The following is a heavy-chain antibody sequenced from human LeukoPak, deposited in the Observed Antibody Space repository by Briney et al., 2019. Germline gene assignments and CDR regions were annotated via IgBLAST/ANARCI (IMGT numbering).Heavy chain of an antibody. V-gene: IGHV4-34*01. J-gene: IGHJ4*02. CDR2: INHSGIT. CDR1: GGSFSGYY. Sequence: PSETLSLTCAVYGGSFSGYYSSWLRHPPGKGLEWIGEINHSGITNYNPSLKSRVTISIDTSKNQFSLKLSSVTAADTAVYYCARGDSPSYYYDSSGYQGDYWGQGTLVTVSS. D-gene: IGHD3-22*01. CDR3: ARGDSPSYYYDSSGYQGDY.